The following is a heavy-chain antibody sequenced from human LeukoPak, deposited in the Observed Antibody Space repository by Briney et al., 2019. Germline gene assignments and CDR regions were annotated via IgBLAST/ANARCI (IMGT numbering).Heavy chain of an antibody. Sequence: GGSLRLSCAASGFTFSSYSMNWVRQAPGKGLEWVSYISSSSSTIYYADSVKGRFTISRDNAKNSLYLQMNSLRAEDTAIYYCARYCSSSRCHDAFDIWGQGTMVTVSS. CDR1: GFTFSSYS. J-gene: IGHJ3*02. V-gene: IGHV3-48*04. D-gene: IGHD2-2*01. CDR2: ISSSSSTI. CDR3: ARYCSSSRCHDAFDI.